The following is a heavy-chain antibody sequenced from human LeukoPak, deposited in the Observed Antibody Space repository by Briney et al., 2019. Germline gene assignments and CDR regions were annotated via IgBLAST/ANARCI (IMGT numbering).Heavy chain of an antibody. CDR2: ISGSGGST. CDR3: AELGITMIGGV. D-gene: IGHD3-10*02. J-gene: IGHJ6*04. Sequence: GGSLRLSCAASGFTFSTYGMNWVRQAPGKGLEWVSAISGSGGSTYYADSVKGRFTISRDNAKNSLYLQMNSLRAEDTAVYYCAELGITMIGGVWGKGTTVTISS. CDR1: GFTFSTYG. V-gene: IGHV3-23*01.